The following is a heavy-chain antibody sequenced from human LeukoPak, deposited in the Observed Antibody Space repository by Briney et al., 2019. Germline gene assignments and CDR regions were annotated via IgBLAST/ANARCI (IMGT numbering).Heavy chain of an antibody. D-gene: IGHD6-13*01. CDR2: ISSSSSYI. CDR3: ARELVEIAAAATDY. V-gene: IGHV3-21*01. Sequence: GGSLRLSCAASGFTFSSYAMSWVRQAPGKGLEWVSSISSSSSYIYYADSVKGRFTISRDNAKNSLYLQMNSLRVEDTAVYYCARELVEIAAAATDYWGQGTLVTVSS. J-gene: IGHJ4*02. CDR1: GFTFSSYA.